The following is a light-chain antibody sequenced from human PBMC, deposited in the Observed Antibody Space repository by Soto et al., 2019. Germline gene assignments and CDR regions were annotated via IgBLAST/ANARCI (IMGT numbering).Light chain of an antibody. CDR1: RRISSW. V-gene: IGKV1-5*01. Sequence: DIQMTQSPSTLSASVGDRVTITCRASRRISSWLAWYQQQPGKAPKLLFYDAYTLQSGVPSRFSGNGSGTEFTLTISRLQPEDLANYFCQQYNGYPWTFGHGTRVGIK. CDR3: QQYNGYPWT. J-gene: IGKJ1*01. CDR2: DAY.